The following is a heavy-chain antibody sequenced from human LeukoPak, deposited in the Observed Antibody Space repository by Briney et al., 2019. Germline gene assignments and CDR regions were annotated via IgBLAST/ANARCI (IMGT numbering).Heavy chain of an antibody. CDR2: IRYDGSNK. J-gene: IGHJ4*02. Sequence: PGGSLRLSCAASGFSLRPYWMSWVRQAPGKGLEWVAFIRYDGSNKYYADSVKGRFTISRDNSKNTLYLQMNSLRAEDTAVYYCAKLAGAFDYWGQGTLVTVSS. V-gene: IGHV3-30*02. CDR1: GFSLRPYW. D-gene: IGHD1-26*01. CDR3: AKLAGAFDY.